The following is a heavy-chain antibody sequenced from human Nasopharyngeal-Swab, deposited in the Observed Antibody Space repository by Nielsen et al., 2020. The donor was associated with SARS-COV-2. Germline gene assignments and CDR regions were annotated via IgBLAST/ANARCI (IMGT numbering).Heavy chain of an antibody. D-gene: IGHD1-26*01. Sequence: ASLKVSCKASGYTFTSYYMHWVRQAPAQGLEWMGIINPSGGSTSYAQKFQGRVTMTRDTSTSTVYMELSSLRSEDTAVYYCARDPKVGAPWYYYYGMDVWGQGTTVTVSS. CDR2: INPSGGST. J-gene: IGHJ6*02. V-gene: IGHV1-46*01. CDR3: ARDPKVGAPWYYYYGMDV. CDR1: GYTFTSYY.